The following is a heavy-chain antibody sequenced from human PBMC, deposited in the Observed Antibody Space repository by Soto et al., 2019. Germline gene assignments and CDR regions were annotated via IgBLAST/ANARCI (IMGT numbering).Heavy chain of an antibody. D-gene: IGHD6-13*01. V-gene: IGHV3-23*01. Sequence: VQLLESGGGLVQPGGSLRLSCAASGFTFSSYAMSWVRQAPGKGLEWVSAISGSGGSTYYADSVKGRFTISRDNSQNTLYLQMNSLRAEDTAVYYCAKDSRIAAADTDAFDIWGQGTMVTVSS. CDR1: GFTFSSYA. CDR2: ISGSGGST. CDR3: AKDSRIAAADTDAFDI. J-gene: IGHJ3*02.